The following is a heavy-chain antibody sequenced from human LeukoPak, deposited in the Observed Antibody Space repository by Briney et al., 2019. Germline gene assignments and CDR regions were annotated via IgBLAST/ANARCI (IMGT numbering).Heavy chain of an antibody. V-gene: IGHV1-46*01. Sequence: ASVKVSCKASGYTFTSYYMHWVRQAPGQGLEWMGIINPSGGSTSYAQKFQGRVTMTRNTSISTAYMELSSLRSEDTAVYHCARVASAGAPIDYWGQGTLVTVSS. D-gene: IGHD1-26*01. CDR1: GYTFTSYY. CDR3: ARVASAGAPIDY. J-gene: IGHJ4*02. CDR2: INPSGGST.